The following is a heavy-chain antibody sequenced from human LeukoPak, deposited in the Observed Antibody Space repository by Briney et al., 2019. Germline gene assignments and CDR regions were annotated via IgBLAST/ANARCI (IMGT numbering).Heavy chain of an antibody. J-gene: IGHJ4*02. V-gene: IGHV3-21*01. D-gene: IGHD3/OR15-3a*01. CDR2: ISSSSSYR. CDR1: GFTFSSYS. CDR3: ATGLVIMRFDY. Sequence: GGSLRLSCAASGFTFSSYSMNWVRQAPAKGLEWVSSISSSSSYRYYADSVKGRFTISRDNAKNSLSLQMNSLRAEDTAVYYCATGLVIMRFDYWGQGTLVSVSS.